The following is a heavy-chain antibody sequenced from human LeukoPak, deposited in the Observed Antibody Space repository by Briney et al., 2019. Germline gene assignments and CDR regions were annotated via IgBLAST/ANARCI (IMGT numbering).Heavy chain of an antibody. D-gene: IGHD1-7*01. V-gene: IGHV1-46*01. J-gene: IGHJ3*02. CDR1: EYTFSDYY. CDR2: INPSGGST. CDR3: ARDQDWNYAFDI. Sequence: ASVKVSCKASEYTFSDYYIHWVRQAPGQGLEWMGIINPSGGSTSYAQKFQGRVTMTRDTSTSTVYMELSSLRSEDTAVYYCARDQDWNYAFDIWGQGTMVTVSS.